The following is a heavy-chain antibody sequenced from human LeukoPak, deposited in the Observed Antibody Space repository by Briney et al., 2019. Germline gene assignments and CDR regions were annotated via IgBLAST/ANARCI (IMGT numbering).Heavy chain of an antibody. V-gene: IGHV3-20*04. Sequence: GGSLRLSCAASGFTFSNSAMSWVRQAPGKGLEWVSGINWNGGSTGYADSVKGRFTISRDNAKNSLYLQMNSLSAEDTALYYCARGANSGSYRSDYWGQGTLVTVSS. CDR3: ARGANSGSYRSDY. CDR2: INWNGGST. CDR1: GFTFSNSA. D-gene: IGHD1-26*01. J-gene: IGHJ4*02.